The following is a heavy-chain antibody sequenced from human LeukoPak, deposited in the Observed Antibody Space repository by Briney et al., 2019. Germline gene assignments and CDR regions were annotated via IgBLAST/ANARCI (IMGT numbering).Heavy chain of an antibody. CDR1: GFTFSDYY. J-gene: IGHJ6*02. V-gene: IGHV3-11*01. CDR2: ISGVASDI. D-gene: IGHD1-26*01. CDR3: ARGGALGMDV. Sequence: GGSLRLSCAASGFTFSDYYMTWIRQAPGKGLEWVSYISGVASDIYYGDSVKGRFTISRDNAKNSVYLQMNSLRAEDTAVYYCARGGALGMDVWGQGTTVTVPS.